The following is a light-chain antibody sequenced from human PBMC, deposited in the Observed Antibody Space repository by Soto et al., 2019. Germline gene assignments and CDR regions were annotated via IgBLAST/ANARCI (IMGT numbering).Light chain of an antibody. CDR2: EVS. J-gene: IGLJ1*01. V-gene: IGLV2-8*01. Sequence: QSALTQPPSASGSPGQSVTISCTGTSSDVGGYNYVSWYQQHPGKAPKLMMYEVSKRPSGVPDRFSGPKSGNTASLTVSVLQAEYEADYYCSSYAGSNNHVVGTGTKLTVL. CDR1: SSDVGGYNY. CDR3: SSYAGSNNHV.